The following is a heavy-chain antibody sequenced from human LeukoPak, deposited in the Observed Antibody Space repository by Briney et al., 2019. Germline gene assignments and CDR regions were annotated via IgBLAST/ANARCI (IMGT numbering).Heavy chain of an antibody. CDR2: ISYDGSNK. CDR3: ARADSSSWYYYYYMDV. CDR1: RFTFTSYG. V-gene: IGHV3-30*03. D-gene: IGHD6-13*01. Sequence: SLRLSCAASRFTFTSYGMHSVRQAPGKGLWWVAVISYDGSNKYYADSVKGRFTISRDNSKNTLYLQMNSLRAEDTAVYYCARADSSSWYYYYYMDVWGKGTTVTVSS. J-gene: IGHJ6*03.